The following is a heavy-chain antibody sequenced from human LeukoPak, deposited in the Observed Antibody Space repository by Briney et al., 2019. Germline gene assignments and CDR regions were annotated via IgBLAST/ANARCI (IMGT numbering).Heavy chain of an antibody. V-gene: IGHV4-34*01. J-gene: IGHJ6*03. CDR1: GGSFSGYY. CDR2: INHSGST. D-gene: IGHD1-26*01. CDR3: ARGPGGSYLRRYMDV. Sequence: SETLSLTCAVYGGSFSGYYWSWIRQPPGRGLEWIGEINHSGSTNYNPSLMSRVTISVDTSKNQFSLKLSSVTAADTAVYYCARGPGGSYLRRYMDVWGKGTTVTVSS.